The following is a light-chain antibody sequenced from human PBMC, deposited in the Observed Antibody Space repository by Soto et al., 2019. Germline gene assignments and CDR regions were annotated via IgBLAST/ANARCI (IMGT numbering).Light chain of an antibody. CDR3: HSYDKWPPGT. V-gene: IGKV3D-15*01. J-gene: IGKJ1*01. Sequence: EIVITQFPATLSASPGERVTLSFRASQSVSTNVAWYQQKPGEAPRLLIFDASARAVDIPGRFSGSVSGTEFTLTISSLQPEDFAVYFCHSYDKWPPGTFGQGTKVDIK. CDR2: DAS. CDR1: QSVSTN.